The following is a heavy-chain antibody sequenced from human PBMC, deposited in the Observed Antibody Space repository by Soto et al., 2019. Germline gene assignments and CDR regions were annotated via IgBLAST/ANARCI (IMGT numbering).Heavy chain of an antibody. Sequence: PXGSLILSCVAXGCTFNKYALAWVRQAPGKGLEWVSAISGSGASTYDADSVKGRFTISRDNSNNTLYLQMNSLRAEDTAVYYCAKTPGVITXXTSFDHXGQGTPV. V-gene: IGHV3-23*01. CDR3: AKTPGVITXXTSFDH. CDR2: ISGSGAST. D-gene: IGHD7-27*01. CDR1: GCTFNKYA. J-gene: IGHJ4*02.